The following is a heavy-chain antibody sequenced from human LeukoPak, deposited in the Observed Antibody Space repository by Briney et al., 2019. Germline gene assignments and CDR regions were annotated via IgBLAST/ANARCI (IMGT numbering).Heavy chain of an antibody. D-gene: IGHD3-10*01. CDR3: AREGLDYYYGSGSYGH. J-gene: IGHJ4*02. Sequence: GASVKVSCKASGYTFTSYGISWVRQAPGQGLEWMGWIGAYNGNTNYAQKLQGRVTMTTDTSTSTAYMELRSLRSDDTAVYYCAREGLDYYYGSGSYGHWGQGTLVTVSS. V-gene: IGHV1-18*01. CDR2: IGAYNGNT. CDR1: GYTFTSYG.